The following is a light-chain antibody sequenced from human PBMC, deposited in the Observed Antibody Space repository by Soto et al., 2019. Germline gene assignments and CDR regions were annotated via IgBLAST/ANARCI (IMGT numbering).Light chain of an antibody. J-gene: IGKJ1*01. CDR3: QQYNNFWT. CDR1: QSSSSW. Sequence: DIQMTQPPSTQLQSLAAKSPITSGASQSSSSWLAWYQQKPGRAPKLLIYDVSSLESGVPSRFSGSGSGTEFTLTISSLQPDDFATYYCQQYNNFWTFGQGTKVDIK. CDR2: DVS. V-gene: IGKV1-5*01.